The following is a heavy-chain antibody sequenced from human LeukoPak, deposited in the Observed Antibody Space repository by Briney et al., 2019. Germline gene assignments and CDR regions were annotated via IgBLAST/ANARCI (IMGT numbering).Heavy chain of an antibody. J-gene: IGHJ4*02. CDR1: GFTFSSYA. CDR3: AKDGYSGYDPRGDLGDY. Sequence: GGSLRLSCAASGFTFSSYAMSWVRQAPGKGLEWVSAISGSGGRTYYADSVKGRFTISRDNSKNTLYLQMNSLRAEDTAVYYCAKDGYSGYDPRGDLGDYWGQGTLVTVSS. D-gene: IGHD5-12*01. CDR2: ISGSGGRT. V-gene: IGHV3-23*01.